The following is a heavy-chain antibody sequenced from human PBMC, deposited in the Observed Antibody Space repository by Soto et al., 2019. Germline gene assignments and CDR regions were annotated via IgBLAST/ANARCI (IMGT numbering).Heavy chain of an antibody. V-gene: IGHV1-69*01. Sequence: QVQLVQSGAEVKKPGSSVKVSCKASGGTFSSYAISWERQAPGQGLEWMGGIIPIFGTANYAQKFQGRVTITADESTSTAYMELSSLRSEDTAVYYCARDPVPYYYDSSGYYLNFDYWGQGTLVTVSS. CDR3: ARDPVPYYYDSSGYYLNFDY. CDR2: IIPIFGTA. D-gene: IGHD3-22*01. CDR1: GGTFSSYA. J-gene: IGHJ4*02.